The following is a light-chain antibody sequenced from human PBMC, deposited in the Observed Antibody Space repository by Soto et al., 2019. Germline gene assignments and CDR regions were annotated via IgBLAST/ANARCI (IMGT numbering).Light chain of an antibody. CDR3: QPYNNWPPIT. V-gene: IGKV3-15*01. CDR2: AAS. Sequence: VMTQSPATLSVSPGERATLSCRASQSVGSNLAWYQQKPGQAPRLLIYAASTRATGIPARFSGSGSGTESTLTISSLQSEDFAVYYCQPYNNWPPITFGPGTRVDIK. CDR1: QSVGSN. J-gene: IGKJ3*01.